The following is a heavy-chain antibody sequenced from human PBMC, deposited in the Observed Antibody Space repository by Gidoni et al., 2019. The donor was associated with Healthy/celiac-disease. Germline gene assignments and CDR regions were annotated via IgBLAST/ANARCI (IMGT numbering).Heavy chain of an antibody. Sequence: QVQLQESGPGLVKPSGTLSLTCAVPGGSISSNNWGNWVRRPPGKGLEWIGEIYHRGRTNYNPSPRSRVTISVDKSKNQFSLNLSSVTAADTAVYSCARGYDILTGLGGWGQGTLVTVSS. V-gene: IGHV4-4*02. CDR3: ARGYDILTGLGG. D-gene: IGHD3-9*01. J-gene: IGHJ4*02. CDR2: IYHRGRT. CDR1: GGSISSNNW.